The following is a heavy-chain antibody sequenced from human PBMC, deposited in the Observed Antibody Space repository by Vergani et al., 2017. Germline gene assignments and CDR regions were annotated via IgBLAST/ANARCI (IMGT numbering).Heavy chain of an antibody. Sequence: QVQLVQSGAEVKKPGASVKVSCKASGYTFTGYYINWVRQAPGQGLEWMGIINPSAGGTKYSQKFQGRISITRDTSTTTVYMEFSSLISDDTAVYYCGRDPLVIAIPGTLDHWGQGTLVTVSS. CDR1: GYTFTGYY. V-gene: IGHV1-46*03. J-gene: IGHJ5*02. CDR2: INPSAGGT. D-gene: IGHD3-16*02. CDR3: GRDPLVIAIPGTLDH.